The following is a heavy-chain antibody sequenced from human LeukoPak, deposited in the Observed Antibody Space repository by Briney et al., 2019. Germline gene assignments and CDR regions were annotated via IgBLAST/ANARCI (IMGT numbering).Heavy chain of an antibody. CDR1: GFTFSSYW. CDR3: ARTGGTYPYFHY. J-gene: IGHJ4*02. D-gene: IGHD1-26*01. CDR2: ISTSSSTM. V-gene: IGHV3-48*02. Sequence: GGSLRLSCAASGFTFSSYWMHWVRQAPGKGLEWVSYISTSSSTMFYADSVKGRFTISRDNAKNSLYLQMNSLRDEDTAVYYCARTGGTYPYFHYWGQGTLVTVSS.